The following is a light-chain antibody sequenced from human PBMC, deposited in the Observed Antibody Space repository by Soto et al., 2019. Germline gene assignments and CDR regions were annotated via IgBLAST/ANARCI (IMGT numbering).Light chain of an antibody. J-gene: IGLJ2*01. CDR3: QTWGTGIQV. V-gene: IGLV4-69*01. CDR2: LNSDGSH. CDR1: SGHSSEA. Sequence: QPVLTQSPSASASLGASVNLTCTLSSGHSSEAIAWHQQLPEKGPRFLMKLNSDGSHNKGDGIPDRFSGSSSGAERYLTISSLQSEDETDYYCQTWGTGIQVFGGGTKLTVL.